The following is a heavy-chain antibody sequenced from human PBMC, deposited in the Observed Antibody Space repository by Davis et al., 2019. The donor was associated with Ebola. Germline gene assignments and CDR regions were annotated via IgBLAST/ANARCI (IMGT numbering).Heavy chain of an antibody. Sequence: GESLKISCGASGFTFSTYAMSWVRQAPGKGLKWVSGISASGGNRYYGDSVKGRFTISRDNSKNTLYLQMNSLRAEDTAVYYCAKFSLSGTIYYYGMDVWGQGTTVTVSS. CDR1: GFTFSTYA. D-gene: IGHD1-7*01. V-gene: IGHV3-23*01. CDR2: ISASGGNR. CDR3: AKFSLSGTIYYYGMDV. J-gene: IGHJ6*02.